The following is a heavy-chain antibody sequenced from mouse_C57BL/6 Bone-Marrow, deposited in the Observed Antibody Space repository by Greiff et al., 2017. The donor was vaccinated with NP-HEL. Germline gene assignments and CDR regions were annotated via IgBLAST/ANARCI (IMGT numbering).Heavy chain of an antibody. Sequence: EVKLMESGGDLVKPGGSLKLSCAASGFTFSSYGMSWVRQTPDKRLEWVATISSGGSYTYYPDSVKGRFTISRDNAKNTLYLQMSSLKSEDTAMYYCARHPRPFDYWGQGTTLTVSS. V-gene: IGHV5-6*01. J-gene: IGHJ2*01. CDR2: ISSGGSYT. CDR3: ARHPRPFDY. CDR1: GFTFSSYG.